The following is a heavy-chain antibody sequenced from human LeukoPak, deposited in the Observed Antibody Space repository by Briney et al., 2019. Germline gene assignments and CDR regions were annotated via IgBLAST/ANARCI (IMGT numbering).Heavy chain of an antibody. D-gene: IGHD6-19*01. CDR1: GGSISSGDYY. Sequence: SETLSLTCTVSGGSISSGDYYWGWIRQPPGKGLEWIGTMFYNGATKSNPSLSSRATMSIDTSKNQFSLKLRSVTAADTAVYYCAREARFALPVVGSGDYWGQGTLVTVSS. CDR3: AREARFALPVVGSGDY. V-gene: IGHV4-39*07. J-gene: IGHJ4*02. CDR2: MFYNGAT.